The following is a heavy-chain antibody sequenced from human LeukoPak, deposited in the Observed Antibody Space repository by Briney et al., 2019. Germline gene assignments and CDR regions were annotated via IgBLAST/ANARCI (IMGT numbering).Heavy chain of an antibody. CDR1: GFTFSSYW. D-gene: IGHD3-22*01. V-gene: IGHV3-7*05. CDR2: IKQDGSDK. Sequence: GGSLRLSCAASGFTFSSYWMSWVRQAPGKGLEWVANIKQDGSDKYYVDSVKGRFTISRDNAKNSLYLQMNSLRAEDTAVYYCAKDDTYYYDSSGYSIFDYWGQGTLVTVSS. CDR3: AKDDTYYYDSSGYSIFDY. J-gene: IGHJ4*02.